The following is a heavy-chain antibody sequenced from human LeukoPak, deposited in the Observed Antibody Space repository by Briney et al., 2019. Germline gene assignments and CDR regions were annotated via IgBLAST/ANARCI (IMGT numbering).Heavy chain of an antibody. V-gene: IGHV1-2*02. CDR1: GYTFTGYY. CDR2: INPNSGGT. CDR3: ARDPIRQLWFGELPQFDP. J-gene: IGHJ5*02. D-gene: IGHD3-10*01. Sequence: ASVTVSCKASGYTFTGYYMHWVRQAPGQGLEWMGWINPNSGGTNYAQKFQGRVTMTRDTSISTAYMELSRLRSDDTAVYYCARDPIRQLWFGELPQFDPWGQGTLVTVSS.